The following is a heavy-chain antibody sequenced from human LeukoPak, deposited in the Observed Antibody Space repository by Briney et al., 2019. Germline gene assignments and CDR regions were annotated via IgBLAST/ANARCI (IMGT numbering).Heavy chain of an antibody. Sequence: SETLSLTCAVYGGSFSGYYWSWIRQPPGKGLEWIGEINHSGSTNYNPSLKSRVTISVDTSKNQFSLKLSSVTAADTAVYYCARRRTIGGYGGNSGVNYWGQGTLVTVSS. CDR1: GGSFSGYY. V-gene: IGHV4-34*01. D-gene: IGHD4-23*01. CDR2: INHSGST. J-gene: IGHJ4*02. CDR3: ARRRTIGGYGGNSGVNY.